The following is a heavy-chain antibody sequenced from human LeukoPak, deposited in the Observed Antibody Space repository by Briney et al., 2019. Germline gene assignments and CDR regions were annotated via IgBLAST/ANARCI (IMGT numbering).Heavy chain of an antibody. V-gene: IGHV3-23*01. D-gene: IGHD4-17*01. CDR2: INFSGTTT. CDR1: GFTFPNYA. CDR3: ATGNDYGDYGQY. J-gene: IGHJ4*02. Sequence: GGSLRLSCTASGFTFPNYAMSWVRQAPGKGLEWVSGINFSGTTTYYADSVKGRFTVSRDNSKNTLFLQMNSLRAEDTAVYYCATGNDYGDYGQYWGQGTLVTVS.